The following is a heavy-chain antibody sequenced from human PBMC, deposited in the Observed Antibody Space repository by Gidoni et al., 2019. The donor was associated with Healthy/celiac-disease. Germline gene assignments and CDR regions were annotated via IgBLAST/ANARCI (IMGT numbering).Heavy chain of an antibody. D-gene: IGHD4-17*01. V-gene: IGHV4-30-2*01. CDR1: GGSIRSGGYS. J-gene: IGHJ4*02. CDR3: ASSYDYGDYVPFY. CDR2: IYHSGST. Sequence: QLQLQESGSGLVKPSQTLSLTCAVSGGSIRSGGYSWSWIRQPPGKGLEWIGYIYHSGSTYYNPSLKSRVTISVDRSKNQFSLKLSSVTAADTAVYYCASSYDYGDYVPFYWGQGTLVTVSS.